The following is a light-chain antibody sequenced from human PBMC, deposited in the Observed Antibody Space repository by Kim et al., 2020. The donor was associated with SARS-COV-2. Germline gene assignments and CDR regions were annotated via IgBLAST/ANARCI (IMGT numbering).Light chain of an antibody. CDR2: GAS. CDR1: QSVSYN. CDR3: HQYNDWPPGDT. V-gene: IGKV3-15*01. Sequence: EIVMTQSPATLSVSPGERVTLSCRASQSVSYNLAWYQHKPGQPPRLLIYGASTRATGVPARFSGSGSGTDFTLTVSSLQSEDFAVYYCHQYNDWPPGDTFGQGTKLEI. J-gene: IGKJ2*01.